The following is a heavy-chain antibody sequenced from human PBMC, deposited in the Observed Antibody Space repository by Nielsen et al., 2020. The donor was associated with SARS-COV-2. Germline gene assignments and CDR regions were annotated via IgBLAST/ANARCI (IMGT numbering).Heavy chain of an antibody. D-gene: IGHD3-10*01. CDR1: GFAFSTYD. Sequence: GGSLRLSCAASGFAFSTYDIHWVRQTTGKSLEWVSAIDTAGNTYYPDSVRGRFTISRENARNSVYLQVNSLRAGDTAVYYCARGYGFNYYYGMDVWGQGTTVTFSS. J-gene: IGHJ6*02. CDR2: IDTAGNT. CDR3: ARGYGFNYYYGMDV. V-gene: IGHV3-13*04.